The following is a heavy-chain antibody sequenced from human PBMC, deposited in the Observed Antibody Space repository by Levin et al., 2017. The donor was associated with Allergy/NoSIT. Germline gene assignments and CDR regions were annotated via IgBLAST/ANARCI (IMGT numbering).Heavy chain of an antibody. CDR2: ISFDGSDK. CDR3: TTEPHLDY. J-gene: IGHJ4*02. D-gene: IGHD1-14*01. Sequence: GESLKISCAASGFSFSRFGMHWVRQAPGKGLQWVAVISFDGSDKYYADAVEGRFTISRDNFKNTLYLQMDSLRGDDTALYYCTTEPHLDYWGQGTLVTVSS. CDR1: GFSFSRFG. V-gene: IGHV3-30*03.